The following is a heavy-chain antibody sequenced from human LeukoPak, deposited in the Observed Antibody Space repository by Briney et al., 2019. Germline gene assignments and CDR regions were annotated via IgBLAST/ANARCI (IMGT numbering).Heavy chain of an antibody. J-gene: IGHJ4*02. CDR3: ARAYVEGAAAGPPYFDY. CDR2: ISAYNGNT. V-gene: IGHV1-18*01. Sequence: ASVKVSCKASGYTFTSYGISWVRQAPGQGLEWMGWISAYNGNTNYAQKLQGRVTMTTDTSTSTAYMELRSLRSDDTAVYYCARAYVEGAAAGPPYFDYWGQGTLVTVSS. CDR1: GYTFTSYG. D-gene: IGHD6-13*01.